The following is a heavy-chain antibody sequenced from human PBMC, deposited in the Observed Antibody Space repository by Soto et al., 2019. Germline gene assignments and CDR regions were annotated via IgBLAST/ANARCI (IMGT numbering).Heavy chain of an antibody. J-gene: IGHJ6*02. Sequence: SETLSLTXSVSGGSISSADSFWTWVRQPPGKGLKWLGYSYYSGSPYYSPSLKSRVSISVDTSKNQFSLRLTSVTAADTALYYCARTSSPLAVAGPSDSYYYAMDVWGQGTTVTVSS. D-gene: IGHD6-19*01. CDR2: SYYSGSP. CDR1: GGSISSADSF. CDR3: ARTSSPLAVAGPSDSYYYAMDV. V-gene: IGHV4-30-4*01.